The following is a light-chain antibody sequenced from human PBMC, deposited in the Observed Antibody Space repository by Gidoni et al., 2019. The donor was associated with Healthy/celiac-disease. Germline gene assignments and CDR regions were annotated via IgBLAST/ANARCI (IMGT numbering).Light chain of an antibody. V-gene: IGLV2-8*01. CDR3: SSYAGSNNLVV. Sequence: QSALPQPPSASGSPGQSVTISCTGTSSDVGGYNYVPWYQQHPGKAPKLMIYEVSKRPSGVPDRFSGSKSGNTASLTVSGLQAEDEADYYCSSYAGSNNLVVFGGGTKLTVL. CDR2: EVS. CDR1: SSDVGGYNY. J-gene: IGLJ2*01.